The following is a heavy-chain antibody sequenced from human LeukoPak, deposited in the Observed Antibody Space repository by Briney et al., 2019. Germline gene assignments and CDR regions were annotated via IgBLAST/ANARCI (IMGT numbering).Heavy chain of an antibody. CDR3: ARVGFLEWLSYYYYYMDV. J-gene: IGHJ6*03. CDR2: IIPIFGTA. Sequence: ASVKVSCKASGGTFSSYAISWVRQAPGQGLEWMGGIIPIFGTANYAQKFQGRVMITTDESTSTAYMELSSLRSEDTAVYYCARVGFLEWLSYYYYYMDVWGKGTTVTVSS. D-gene: IGHD3-3*01. CDR1: GGTFSSYA. V-gene: IGHV1-69*05.